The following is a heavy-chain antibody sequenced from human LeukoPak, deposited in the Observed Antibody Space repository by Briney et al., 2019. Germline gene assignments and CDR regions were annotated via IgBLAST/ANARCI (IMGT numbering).Heavy chain of an antibody. CDR3: ARERMVRGFFDP. Sequence: ASVKVSCKASGGTFSSYAISWVRQAPGQGLEWMGRIIPILGIANYAQKLQGRVTITADKSTSTAYMELRSLRSDGTAVYYCARERMVRGFFDPWGQGTLVTVSS. CDR1: GGTFSSYA. D-gene: IGHD3-10*01. J-gene: IGHJ5*02. V-gene: IGHV1-69*04. CDR2: IIPILGIA.